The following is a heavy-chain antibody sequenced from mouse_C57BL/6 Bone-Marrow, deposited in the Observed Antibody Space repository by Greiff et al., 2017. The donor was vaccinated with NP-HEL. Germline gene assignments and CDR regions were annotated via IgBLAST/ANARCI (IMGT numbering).Heavy chain of an antibody. D-gene: IGHD6-2*01. V-gene: IGHV1-64*01. J-gene: IGHJ4*01. CDR2: IHPNSGST. Sequence: QVQLQQPGAELVKPGASVKLSCKASGYTFTSYWMHWVKQRPGQGLEWIGMIHPNSGSTNYNEKFKSKATLTVDKSSSTAYMQLSSLTSEDSAVYCWARAGQRGSLCYAMDYWGQGTSVTVSS. CDR3: ARAGQRGSLCYAMDY. CDR1: GYTFTSYW.